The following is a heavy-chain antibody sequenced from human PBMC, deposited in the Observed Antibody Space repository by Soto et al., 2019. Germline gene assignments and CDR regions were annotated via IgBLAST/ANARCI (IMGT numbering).Heavy chain of an antibody. CDR1: GGSISSYY. CDR3: ARDHRLMASLGSYYWWFDP. CDR2: IYYSGST. D-gene: IGHD1-26*01. V-gene: IGHV4-59*01. Sequence: SETLSLTCTVSGGSISSYYWSWIRQPPGKGLEWIGYIYYSGSTNYNPSLKSRVTISVDTSKNQFSLKLSSVTAADTAVYYCARDHRLMASLGSYYWWFDPWGQGTLVTVSS. J-gene: IGHJ5*02.